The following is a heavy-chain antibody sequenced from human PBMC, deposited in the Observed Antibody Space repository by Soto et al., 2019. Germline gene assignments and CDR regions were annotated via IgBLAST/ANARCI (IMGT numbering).Heavy chain of an antibody. CDR2: IRKKPDSYTT. CDR1: GFTFSDHH. CDR3: GDIGYCYGARCPP. J-gene: IGHJ5*02. Sequence: HPGGSLRLSCAASGFTFSDHHMGWVRQAPGKGLEWVGRIRKKPDSYTTEYAASVKDRFTISRDDSKSSVYLQMNSLKTEDTAVYYCGDIGYCYGARCPPWGQGTLVTVSS. D-gene: IGHD2-15*01. V-gene: IGHV3-72*01.